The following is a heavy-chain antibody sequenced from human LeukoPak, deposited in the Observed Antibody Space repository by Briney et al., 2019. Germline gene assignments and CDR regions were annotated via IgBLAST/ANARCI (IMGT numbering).Heavy chain of an antibody. V-gene: IGHV3-53*01. CDR2: LYSGGLT. D-gene: IGHD3/OR15-3a*01. Sequence: PGGSLRLSCVCSGFTVSRNNMRWLRQAPGKGLEWVSVLYSGGLTYYADSVKGRFTISRDNSKNTLYLQMNSLRGEDTAVYYCARGLDWSWYFDLWGHGTLVTVSS. CDR3: ARGLDWSWYFDL. CDR1: GFTVSRNN. J-gene: IGHJ2*01.